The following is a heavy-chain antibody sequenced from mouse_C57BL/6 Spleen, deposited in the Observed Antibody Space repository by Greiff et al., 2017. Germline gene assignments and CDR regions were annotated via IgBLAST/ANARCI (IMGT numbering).Heavy chain of an antibody. CDR1: GYTFTSYG. J-gene: IGHJ2*01. CDR2: IYPRSGNT. D-gene: IGHD1-1*01. CDR3: ARIRDGNYYFDY. V-gene: IGHV1-81*01. Sequence: LQESGAELARPGASVKLSCKASGYTFTSYGISWVKQRTGQGLEWIGEIYPRSGNTYYNEKFKGKATLTADKSSSTAYMELRSLTSEDSAVYFCARIRDGNYYFDYWGQGTTLTVSS.